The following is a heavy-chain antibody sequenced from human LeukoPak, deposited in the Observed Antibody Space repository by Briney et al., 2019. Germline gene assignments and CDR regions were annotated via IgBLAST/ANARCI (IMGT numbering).Heavy chain of an antibody. D-gene: IGHD4-17*01. CDR3: AKGPYGDYVAH. Sequence: PGGSLRLSCAASGFTFSSYGMSWVRQAPGKGLEWVSAISESGGSTNYADSVKGRFIISRDNSKNTLYLQMNSLRAEDTAVYYCAKGPYGDYVAHWGQGTLVTVSS. J-gene: IGHJ4*02. V-gene: IGHV3-23*01. CDR1: GFTFSSYG. CDR2: ISESGGST.